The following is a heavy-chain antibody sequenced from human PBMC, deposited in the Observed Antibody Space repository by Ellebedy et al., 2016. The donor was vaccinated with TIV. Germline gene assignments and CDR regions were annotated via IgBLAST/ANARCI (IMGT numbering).Heavy chain of an antibody. CDR1: GFTFRSHG. D-gene: IGHD5-18*01. CDR2: IWYDGSNK. Sequence: GESLKISCVASGFTFRSHGMHWVRQAPGKGLEWVAVIWYDGSNKYYADSVKGRFTISRDNSKNTMYLQMNSLRPEDTSVYYCARGGVVYSYAAADYWGQGTLVTVSS. V-gene: IGHV3-30*19. CDR3: ARGGVVYSYAAADY. J-gene: IGHJ4*02.